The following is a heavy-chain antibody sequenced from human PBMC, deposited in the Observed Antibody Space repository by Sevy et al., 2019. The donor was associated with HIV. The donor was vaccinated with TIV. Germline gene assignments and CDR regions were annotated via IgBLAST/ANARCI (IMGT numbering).Heavy chain of an antibody. CDR1: GFTFSSYW. V-gene: IGHV3-7*01. Sequence: GGSLRLSCAASGFTFSSYWMSWVRQAPGKGLEWVGNIKQDGSEKYYVDSAKGRFTISRDNAKNRLYLQVNSVSAENTAVYYCTRGYSGYYFDYWGQGTLVTVSS. J-gene: IGHJ4*02. CDR3: TRGYSGYYFDY. D-gene: IGHD5-12*01. CDR2: IKQDGSEK.